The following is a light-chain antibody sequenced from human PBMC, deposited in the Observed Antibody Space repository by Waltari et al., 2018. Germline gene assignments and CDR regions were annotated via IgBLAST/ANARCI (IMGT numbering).Light chain of an antibody. Sequence: QSALTQPASVSGSPGQSITLSCTGTSRDVGTYNLVSWYQLHPGKAPKLIIYEATKRPSGVSSRFSGSKSGNTASLTISGLQAEDEADYYCCSFAGSSPHVVFGGGTKLTVL. J-gene: IGLJ2*01. CDR1: SRDVGTYNL. CDR3: CSFAGSSPHVV. CDR2: EAT. V-gene: IGLV2-23*01.